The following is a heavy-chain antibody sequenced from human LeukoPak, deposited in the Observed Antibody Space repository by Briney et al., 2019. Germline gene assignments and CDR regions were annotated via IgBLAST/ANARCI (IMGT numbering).Heavy chain of an antibody. Sequence: SVKVSCKASGVTFRNHAISWVRQAPGHGLEWMGRIIAILDVEDYAQKLQGRVTITADKSTSTAYMELSSLRSEDTAVYYCARGGDIAQPAIDYWGQGTLVTVSS. CDR3: ARGGDIAQPAIDY. D-gene: IGHD2-15*01. CDR2: IIAILDVE. CDR1: GVTFRNHA. J-gene: IGHJ4*02. V-gene: IGHV1-69*04.